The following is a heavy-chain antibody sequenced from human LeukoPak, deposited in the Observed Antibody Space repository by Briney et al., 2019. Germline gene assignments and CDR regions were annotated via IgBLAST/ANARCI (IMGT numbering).Heavy chain of an antibody. Sequence: GGSLRLSCAASGFTFSTSVMHWVRQAPGKGLEWLSFIRFDGSEKYYADSVKARFSIPRDNSMNTLYLQMNSLRPEDTAVYYCARHLAAAGPFDYWGQGTLVTVSS. CDR1: GFTFSTSV. CDR2: IRFDGSEK. J-gene: IGHJ4*02. V-gene: IGHV3-30*02. CDR3: ARHLAAAGPFDY. D-gene: IGHD6-13*01.